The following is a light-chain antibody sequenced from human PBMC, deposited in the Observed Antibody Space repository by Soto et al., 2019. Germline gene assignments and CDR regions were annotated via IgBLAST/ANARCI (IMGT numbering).Light chain of an antibody. J-gene: IGKJ4*01. V-gene: IGKV3-11*01. Sequence: EIVSTQSPATLSLSPGERATLSCRASQSVSSYLAWYQQKPGQAPRLLIYDASNRATGIPARFSGSGSGTDFTLTISSLEPEDFAVYYCQQRSNWPRTFGGGTKVDIK. CDR1: QSVSSY. CDR2: DAS. CDR3: QQRSNWPRT.